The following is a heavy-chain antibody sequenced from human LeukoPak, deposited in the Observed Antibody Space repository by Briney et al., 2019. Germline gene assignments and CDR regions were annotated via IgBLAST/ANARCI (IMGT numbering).Heavy chain of an antibody. V-gene: IGHV3-23*01. D-gene: IGHD6-25*01. CDR1: GFTFSTYA. J-gene: IGHJ4*02. Sequence: GGSLRLSCAASGFTFSTYAMNWVRQAPGKGLEWVSAIGGSGGATYYADSVKGRFTISRDNSKNKLYLQMNSLRAEDTAVYYCAKPYSSGWYFDYWGQGTLVTVSS. CDR3: AKPYSSGWYFDY. CDR2: IGGSGGAT.